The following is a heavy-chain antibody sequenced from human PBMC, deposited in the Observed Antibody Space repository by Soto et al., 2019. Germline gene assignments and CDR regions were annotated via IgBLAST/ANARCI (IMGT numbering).Heavy chain of an antibody. CDR3: AKPSGGSYPESRVFDS. CDR2: ISTTGGNT. CDR1: GFTFYSSA. D-gene: IGHD1-26*01. V-gene: IGHV3-23*01. J-gene: IGHJ4*02. Sequence: LRLSCAASGFTFYSSAMSWVRQAPRKGLEWVSAISTTGGNTLYADSVKGRFTISRDNSKNTLYLQMNSLRAEDTAIYYCAKPSGGSYPESRVFDSWGQGTRVTVYS.